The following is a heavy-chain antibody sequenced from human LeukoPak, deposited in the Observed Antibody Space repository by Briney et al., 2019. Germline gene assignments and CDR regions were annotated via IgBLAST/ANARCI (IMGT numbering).Heavy chain of an antibody. Sequence: GESLKISCKGSGYSFTNSWIGWVRQMPGKGLEWMGIIYPGDSDTRYSPSFQGQVTISDDKSISTAYLQWSSLRASDTAMYYCARRITYYDVLTGYYDDYYLDSWGQGTLVTVSS. D-gene: IGHD3-9*01. CDR1: GYSFTNSW. J-gene: IGHJ4*02. CDR2: IYPGDSDT. CDR3: ARRITYYDVLTGYYDDYYLDS. V-gene: IGHV5-51*01.